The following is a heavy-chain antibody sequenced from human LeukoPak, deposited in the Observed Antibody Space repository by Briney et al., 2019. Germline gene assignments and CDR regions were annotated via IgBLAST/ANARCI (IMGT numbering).Heavy chain of an antibody. J-gene: IGHJ4*02. Sequence: TGGSLRLSCAASGFTFSSYAMSWVRQAPGKGLEWVSAISGSGGSTYYADSVKGRFTISRDNSKNTLYLQMNSLRAEDTAVYYCARAPSYYYGSGSYLHFFFDYWGQGTLVTVSP. CDR1: GFTFSSYA. D-gene: IGHD3-10*01. CDR3: ARAPSYYYGSGSYLHFFFDY. V-gene: IGHV3-23*01. CDR2: ISGSGGST.